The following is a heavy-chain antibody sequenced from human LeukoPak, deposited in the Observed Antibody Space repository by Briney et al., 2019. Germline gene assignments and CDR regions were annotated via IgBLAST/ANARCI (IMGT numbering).Heavy chain of an antibody. CDR2: INPNSGGT. V-gene: IGHV1-2*02. CDR1: GYTFTGYY. D-gene: IGHD2-8*01. CDR3: ARGSGSKRIVLMVYAIDRGFLS. Sequence: KPGASVKVSCKASGYTFTGYYMHWVRQAPGQGLEWMGWINPNSGGTNYAQKFQGRVTMTRNTSISTAYMELSSLRSEDTAVYYCARGSGSKRIVLMVYAIDRGFLSWGQGTLVTVSS. J-gene: IGHJ4*02.